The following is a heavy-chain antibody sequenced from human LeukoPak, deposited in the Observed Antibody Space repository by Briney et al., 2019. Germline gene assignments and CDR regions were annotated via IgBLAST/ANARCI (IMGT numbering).Heavy chain of an antibody. D-gene: IGHD2-2*01. CDR3: ARDRGVVPAASYYYYMDV. J-gene: IGHJ6*03. V-gene: IGHV1-2*02. CDR1: GYTFTGYY. CDR2: INPNSGGT. Sequence: EASVKVSCKASGYTFTGYYMHWVRQAPGQGLEWMGWINPNSGGTNYAQKFQGRVTMTRDTSISTAYMELSRLRSDDTAVYYCARDRGVVPAASYYYYMDVWGKGTTVTVSS.